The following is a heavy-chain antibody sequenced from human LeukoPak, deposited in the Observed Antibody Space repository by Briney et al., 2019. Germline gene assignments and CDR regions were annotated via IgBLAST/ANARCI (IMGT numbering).Heavy chain of an antibody. D-gene: IGHD2-15*01. CDR2: ISGRGTTK. Sequence: PGGSLRLSCTTSGFVFNNYAMTWVRQVPGKGLEWVASISGRGTTKYYGDSFKGRFTISRDNVTKTMFLQMSSLRGEDSAIYFCARRFCSGARCCGGFDYWGPGTLVTVS. CDR3: ARRFCSGARCCGGFDY. V-gene: IGHV3-23*01. CDR1: GFVFNNYA. J-gene: IGHJ4*01.